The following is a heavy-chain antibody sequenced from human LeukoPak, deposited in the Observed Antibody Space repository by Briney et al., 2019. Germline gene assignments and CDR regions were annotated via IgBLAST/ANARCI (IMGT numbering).Heavy chain of an antibody. V-gene: IGHV4-39*01. CDR3: ARGQLELRGDNWFDP. CDR1: GGSISSSSYY. CDR2: ISDSGDT. Sequence: SETLSLTCTVSGGSISSSSYYWGWIRQPPGKGLEWIGSISDSGDTYYNPSLKSRVTMSVDTPKNQFSLKLSSVTAADTAVYYCARGQLELRGDNWFDPWGQGTLVTVSS. J-gene: IGHJ5*02. D-gene: IGHD1-7*01.